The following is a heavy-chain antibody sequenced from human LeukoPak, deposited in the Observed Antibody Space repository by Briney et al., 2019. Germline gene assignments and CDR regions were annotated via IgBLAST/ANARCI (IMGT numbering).Heavy chain of an antibody. Sequence: NPSETLSLTCTVSGGSISSSSYYWGWIRQPPGKGLEWIGSIYYSGSTYYNPSLKSRVTISVDTSKNQFSLKLSSVTAADTAVYYCARDQFMVRGVIVGGFDCWGQGTLVTVSS. CDR3: ARDQFMVRGVIVGGFDC. D-gene: IGHD3-10*01. CDR2: IYYSGST. CDR1: GGSISSSSYY. J-gene: IGHJ4*02. V-gene: IGHV4-39*07.